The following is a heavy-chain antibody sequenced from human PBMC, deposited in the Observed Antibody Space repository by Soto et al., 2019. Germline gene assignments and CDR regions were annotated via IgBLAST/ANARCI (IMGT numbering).Heavy chain of an antibody. CDR2: IRSKAYGGTT. Sequence: SLRLSCTASGFTFGDYAMSWFRQAPGKGLEWVGFIRSKAYGGTTEYAASVKGRFTISRDDSKSIAYLQMNSLKTEDTAVYYCTRDRAIVVVVATPSDYYYGMDVWGQGTTVTVSS. J-gene: IGHJ6*02. V-gene: IGHV3-49*03. CDR3: TRDRAIVVVVATPSDYYYGMDV. D-gene: IGHD2-15*01. CDR1: GFTFGDYA.